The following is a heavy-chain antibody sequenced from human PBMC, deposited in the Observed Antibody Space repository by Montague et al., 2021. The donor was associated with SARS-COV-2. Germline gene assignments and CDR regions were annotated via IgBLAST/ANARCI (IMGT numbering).Heavy chain of an antibody. D-gene: IGHD7-27*01. V-gene: IGHV3-33*01. J-gene: IGHJ4*02. CDR1: GFTYSKYG. CDR3: VGDPGDPDTFDY. Sequence: SLRLSCAASGFTYSKYGVHWVRQAPGKGLEWVASIWNDGSKKYHADSVKGRFTTSRDNSNNMLYLQVDSLRAEDAAVYYCVGDPGDPDTFDYWGQGTQVTVSS. CDR2: IWNDGSKK.